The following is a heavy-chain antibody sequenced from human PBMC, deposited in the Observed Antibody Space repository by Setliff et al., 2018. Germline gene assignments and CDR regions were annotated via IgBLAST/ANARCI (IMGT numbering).Heavy chain of an antibody. J-gene: IGHJ5*02. Sequence: SETLSLTCTVSGGSISSGGYYWSWIRQHPGKGLEWIGYIYYSGSTYYNPSLKSRVTISVDTSKNQFSLKLSFVTAADTAVYYCARGKSPNWFDPWGQGTLVTVSS. CDR1: GGSISSGGYY. CDR2: IYYSGST. CDR3: ARGKSPNWFDP. V-gene: IGHV4-31*03.